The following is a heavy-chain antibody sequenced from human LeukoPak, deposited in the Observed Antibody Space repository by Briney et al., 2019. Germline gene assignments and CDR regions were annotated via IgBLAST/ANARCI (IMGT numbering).Heavy chain of an antibody. CDR3: ARAVAAAGTVNWFDP. D-gene: IGHD6-13*01. J-gene: IGHJ5*02. CDR1: GGSISSYY. Sequence: SETLSLTCTVSGGSISSYYWCWIRQPPGKGLEWIGYIYYSGSTNYNPSLKSRVTISVDTSKNQFSPKLSSVTAADTAVYYCARAVAAAGTVNWFDPWGQGTLVTVSS. V-gene: IGHV4-59*12. CDR2: IYYSGST.